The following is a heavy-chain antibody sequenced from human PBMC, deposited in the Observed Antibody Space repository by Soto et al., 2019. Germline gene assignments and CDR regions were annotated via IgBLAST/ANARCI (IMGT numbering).Heavy chain of an antibody. D-gene: IGHD3-16*01. CDR2: ISAYNGNT. CDR1: GYTFTSYG. V-gene: IGHV1-18*01. Sequence: ASVKVSCKASGYTFTSYGISWVRQAPGQGLEWMGWISAYNGNTNYAQKLQGRVTMTTDTSTSTAYMELRSLRSDDTAVYYCARGIDDYVWGPLSESGWFDPWGQGTLVTVSS. CDR3: ARGIDDYVWGPLSESGWFDP. J-gene: IGHJ5*02.